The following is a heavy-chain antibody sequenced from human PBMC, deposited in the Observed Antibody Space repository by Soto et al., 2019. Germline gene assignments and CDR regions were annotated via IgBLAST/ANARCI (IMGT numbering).Heavy chain of an antibody. V-gene: IGHV3-66*01. CDR3: ARGRGYSYTMVV. Sequence: GSLRLSCAASGFTVSSNYMSWVRQAPGKGLEWVSVIYNGGSSYYADSVKDRFTISRDNSKNTLYLQLNSLGAEDTAVYYCARGRGYSYTMVVWGQGTTVTVSS. J-gene: IGHJ6*02. D-gene: IGHD5-18*01. CDR2: IYNGGSS. CDR1: GFTVSSNY.